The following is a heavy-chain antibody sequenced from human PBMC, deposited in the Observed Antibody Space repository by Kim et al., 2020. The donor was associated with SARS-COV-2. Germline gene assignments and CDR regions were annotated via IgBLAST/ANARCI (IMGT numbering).Heavy chain of an antibody. V-gene: IGHV3-48*03. CDR1: GFTFSSYE. J-gene: IGHJ4*02. D-gene: IGHD3-22*01. Sequence: GGSLRLSCAASGFTFSSYEMNWVRQAPGKGLEWDSYISSSGSTIYYADSVKGRFTITRDNAKNSLYLQMNSLRAEDTAVDYCARESYYDSSGYDDYWGQGTLVTVSS. CDR3: ARESYYDSSGYDDY. CDR2: ISSSGSTI.